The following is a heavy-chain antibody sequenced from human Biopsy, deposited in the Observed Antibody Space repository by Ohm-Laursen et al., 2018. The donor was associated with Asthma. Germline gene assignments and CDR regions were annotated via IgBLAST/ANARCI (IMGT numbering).Heavy chain of an antibody. CDR2: IYYSGST. D-gene: IGHD4-17*01. V-gene: IGHV4-31*03. CDR3: ARTTYGHDGFDP. Sequence: PSETLSLTCTVSGGSISNSNYYWSWIRQHPVKGLEWIGHIYYSGSTYYNPSLKSRVSISLDTSKNQFSLSLTSVTAADTAVYYCARTTYGHDGFDPWGQGTLVTVSS. CDR1: GGSISNSNYY. J-gene: IGHJ5*02.